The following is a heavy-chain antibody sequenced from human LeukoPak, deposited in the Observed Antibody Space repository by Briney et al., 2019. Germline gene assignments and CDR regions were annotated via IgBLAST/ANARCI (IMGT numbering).Heavy chain of an antibody. CDR3: AKGAYDYIEMGYFDY. J-gene: IGHJ4*02. CDR1: EFSISNSA. Sequence: GGSLRLSCAASEFSISNSAMSWVGQAPGKGLEWVSLVIASSGSTFYADSVKGRFTNSRDISRNTLYLQMNSLRAEDTAVYYCAKGAYDYIEMGYFDYWGQGTLVTVSS. CDR2: VIASSGST. V-gene: IGHV3-23*01. D-gene: IGHD5-12*01.